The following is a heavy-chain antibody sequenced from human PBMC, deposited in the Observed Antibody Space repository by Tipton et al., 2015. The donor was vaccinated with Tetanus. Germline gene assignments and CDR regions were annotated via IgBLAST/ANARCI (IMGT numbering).Heavy chain of an antibody. CDR1: GFTFSHFA. J-gene: IGHJ4*02. Sequence: SLRLSCVASGFTFSHFAVSWVRRAPGRGLEWVSSLSHDGGNISYADFARGRFSISRDNANNTLYLQMNSLRVEDTAVYYCVRDGGSSGWLAYGGQGTLVTFSS. CDR3: VRDGGSSGWLAY. D-gene: IGHD6-19*01. V-gene: IGHV3-23*01. CDR2: LSHDGGNI.